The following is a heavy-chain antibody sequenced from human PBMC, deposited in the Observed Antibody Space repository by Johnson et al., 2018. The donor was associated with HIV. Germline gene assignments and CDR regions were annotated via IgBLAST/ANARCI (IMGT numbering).Heavy chain of an antibody. CDR2: MRYDGSNK. CDR3: TTAARGIVVVIANGGDAFDI. J-gene: IGHJ3*02. Sequence: QVQLVESGGGVVQPGGSLRLSCAASGLTFSIYGMHCVSQAPGKGLEWVAFMRYDGSNKYYADTVKGRFTISRDDSKNTLYLQINSLKTEDTAVYYCTTAARGIVVVIANGGDAFDIWGQGTMVTVSS. D-gene: IGHD2-21*01. V-gene: IGHV3-30*02. CDR1: GLTFSIYG.